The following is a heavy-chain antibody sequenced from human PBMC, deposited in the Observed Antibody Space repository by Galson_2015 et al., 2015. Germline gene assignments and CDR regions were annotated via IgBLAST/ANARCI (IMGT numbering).Heavy chain of an antibody. CDR2: ISSGSSTI. CDR3: ARDLIAAAGTDWYFDL. D-gene: IGHD6-13*01. CDR1: GFTFSTYR. Sequence: SLRLSCAASGFTFSTYRMNWVRQAPGKGLEWVSYISSGSSTIYYADSVRGRFTISRDNAKNSLYLQMNSLRDEDTAVYYCARDLIAAAGTDWYFDLWGRGTLVTVSS. V-gene: IGHV3-48*02. J-gene: IGHJ2*01.